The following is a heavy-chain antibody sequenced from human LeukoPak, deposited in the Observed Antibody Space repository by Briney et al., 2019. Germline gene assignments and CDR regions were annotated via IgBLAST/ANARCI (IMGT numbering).Heavy chain of an antibody. Sequence: GGSLRLSCTASGLTFSKAWMTWVRQDPGKGLEWVGRIKSKTVGGTIEYATPVRGRFTISRDDSKNTFYVQMNSLKTEDTAVYYCTTETFWGQGTLVTVSP. CDR3: TTETF. D-gene: IGHD3-16*01. CDR1: GLTFSKAW. J-gene: IGHJ4*02. V-gene: IGHV3-15*01. CDR2: IKSKTVGGTI.